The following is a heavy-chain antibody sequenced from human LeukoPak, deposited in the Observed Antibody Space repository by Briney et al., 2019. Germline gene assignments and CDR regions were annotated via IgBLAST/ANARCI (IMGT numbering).Heavy chain of an antibody. Sequence: GGPLSLSCTASGFAFGDHPLGWFRQAPGKGLEGVVFIRSKPYGGTTEYAASVKGRFTISRDDSKSIAYLQMNSLKTEDTAVYYCTRDVSSSWYEGADYWGQGTLVTVSS. CDR2: IRSKPYGGTT. CDR3: TRDVSSSWYEGADY. D-gene: IGHD6-13*01. J-gene: IGHJ4*02. V-gene: IGHV3-49*03. CDR1: GFAFGDHP.